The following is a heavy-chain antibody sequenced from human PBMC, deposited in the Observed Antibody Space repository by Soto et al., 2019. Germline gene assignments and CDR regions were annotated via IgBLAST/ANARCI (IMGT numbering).Heavy chain of an antibody. Sequence: QVQLVQSGAEVKKPGSSVKVSCKASGGTFSSYAISWVRQAPGQGLEWMGGIIPIFGTANYAQKFQGRVKITADESTSTAYMELSSLRSEDTAVYYCATQYYYDSSGYYYTIDYWGQGTLVTVSS. CDR1: GGTFSSYA. J-gene: IGHJ4*02. V-gene: IGHV1-69*01. CDR3: ATQYYYDSSGYYYTIDY. CDR2: IIPIFGTA. D-gene: IGHD3-22*01.